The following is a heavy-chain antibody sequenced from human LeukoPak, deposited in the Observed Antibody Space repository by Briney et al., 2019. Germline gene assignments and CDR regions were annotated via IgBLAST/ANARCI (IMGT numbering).Heavy chain of an antibody. CDR2: IYTSGST. Sequence: SETLSLTCTVSGGSTSSYYWSWIRQPAGKGLEWIGRIYTSGSTNYNPSLKSRVTMSVDTSKNQFSLKLSSVTAADTAVYYCASSGWLNYYYYMDVWGKGTTVTVSS. D-gene: IGHD6-19*01. J-gene: IGHJ6*03. V-gene: IGHV4-4*07. CDR3: ASSGWLNYYYYMDV. CDR1: GGSTSSYY.